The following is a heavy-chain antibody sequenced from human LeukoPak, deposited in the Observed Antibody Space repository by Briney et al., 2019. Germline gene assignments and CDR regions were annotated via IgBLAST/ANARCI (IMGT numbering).Heavy chain of an antibody. CDR2: ISGSAGST. J-gene: IGHJ5*02. CDR3: AKGGYSKSWSRLDP. V-gene: IGHV3-23*01. Sequence: PGGSLRLSCAASGFTFSSYAMSWVRQAPGKGLEWVSTISGSAGSTYYADSVKGRFTISRDNSKNTLYLQMNSLRAEDTAVYYCAKGGYSKSWSRLDPWGQGTLVTVSS. CDR1: GFTFSSYA. D-gene: IGHD6-13*01.